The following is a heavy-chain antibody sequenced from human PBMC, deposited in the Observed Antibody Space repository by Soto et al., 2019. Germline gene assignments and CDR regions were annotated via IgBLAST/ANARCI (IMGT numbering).Heavy chain of an antibody. V-gene: IGHV3-23*01. CDR3: AKENLLYCSSTSCFHGADY. J-gene: IGHJ4*02. D-gene: IGHD2-2*01. CDR1: GFTFSSYA. Sequence: EVQLLESGGGLVQPGGSLRLSCAASGFTFSSYAMSWVRQAPGKGLEWVSAISGSGGSTYYADSVKGRFTISRDNSKNTLYLQMNSLRAEDTAVYYCAKENLLYCSSTSCFHGADYWGQGTLVTVSS. CDR2: ISGSGGST.